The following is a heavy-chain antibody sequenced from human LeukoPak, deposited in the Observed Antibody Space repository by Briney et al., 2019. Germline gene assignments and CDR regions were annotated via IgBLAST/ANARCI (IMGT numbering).Heavy chain of an antibody. Sequence: SETLSLTCTVSGGSISSYYWTWIRQPPGKGLEWIGHIYYSGSTNYNPSLKSRATISVDTSKNQFSLKLSSVTAADTAVYYCARYRDDYGGRSYGMDVWGQGTTVTVSS. D-gene: IGHD4-23*01. CDR3: ARYRDDYGGRSYGMDV. J-gene: IGHJ6*02. CDR1: GGSISSYY. CDR2: IYYSGST. V-gene: IGHV4-59*01.